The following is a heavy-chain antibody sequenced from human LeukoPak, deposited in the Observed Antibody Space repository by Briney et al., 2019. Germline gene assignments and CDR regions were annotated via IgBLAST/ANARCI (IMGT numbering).Heavy chain of an antibody. V-gene: IGHV4-59*08. CDR2: IYYSGST. Sequence: SETLSLTCTDSGGSIRSYYWSWIRQPPGKGLEWIGYIYYSGSTNYNPSLKSRVTISVDTSKNQFSLKLSSVTAADTAVYYCVRHNGYSSSWYRDWFDPWGQGTLVTVSS. CDR3: VRHNGYSSSWYRDWFDP. CDR1: GGSIRSYY. D-gene: IGHD6-13*01. J-gene: IGHJ5*02.